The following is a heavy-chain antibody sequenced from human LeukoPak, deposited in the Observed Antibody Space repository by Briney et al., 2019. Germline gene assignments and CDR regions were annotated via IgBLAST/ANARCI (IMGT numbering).Heavy chain of an antibody. J-gene: IGHJ6*03. Sequence: PGRSLRLSCAASGFTFEDSAMHWLRLVPGKGLEWVARIDWNGGGIGYADSVKGRFTISRDNAKNSLYLQLNSLRPEDTALYYCTKGLNKAGYYDMDVWGKGTTVTVSS. CDR2: IDWNGGGI. CDR1: GFTFEDSA. V-gene: IGHV3-9*01. CDR3: TKGLNKAGYYDMDV. D-gene: IGHD6-13*01.